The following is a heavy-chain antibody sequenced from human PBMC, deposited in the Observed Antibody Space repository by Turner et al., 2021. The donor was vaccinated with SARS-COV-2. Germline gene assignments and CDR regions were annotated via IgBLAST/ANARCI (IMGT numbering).Heavy chain of an antibody. Sequence: QVQLQESGPGLVKPSETLSLTCTVSGGSISSKSWSWIRQSPGRGLEWMGYCYKIGSIDYNPTLRSRVTISVDTSKNQLSLNLISVTAADTAVYYCARHQGSASGYDHGMNVWGQGTAVIVSS. V-gene: IGHV4-59*08. CDR3: ARHQGSASGYDHGMNV. CDR1: GGSISSKS. D-gene: IGHD1-26*01. CDR2: CYKIGSI. J-gene: IGHJ6*02.